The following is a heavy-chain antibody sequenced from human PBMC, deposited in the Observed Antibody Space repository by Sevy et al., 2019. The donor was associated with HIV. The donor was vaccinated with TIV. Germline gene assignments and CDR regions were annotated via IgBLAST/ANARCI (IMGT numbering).Heavy chain of an antibody. V-gene: IGHV3-53*01. CDR2: IYAGGTA. D-gene: IGHD2-15*01. CDR3: ASEYCSRGSCFFDY. J-gene: IGHJ4*02. CDR1: GFDIRSNY. Sequence: GGSLRLSCVVSGFDIRSNYMSWVRQAPGKGLEWVSHIYAGGTAYCADSVKGRFTFSRDDSKNTVSLQMRSLRVEDSAVYYCASEYCSRGSCFFDYWGQGIQVTVSS.